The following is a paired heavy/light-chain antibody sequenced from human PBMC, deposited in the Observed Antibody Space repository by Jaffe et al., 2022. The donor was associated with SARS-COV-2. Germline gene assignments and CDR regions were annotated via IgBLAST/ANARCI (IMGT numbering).Light chain of an antibody. CDR2: STS. CDR1: QSVSSSS. Sequence: EIVLTQSPGTLSLSPGERATLSCRASQSVSSSSLAWYQQKPGQAPRLLIYSTSNRATGIPDRFSGSGSGTDFTLTISRLEPEDFAVYYCQQYGSSPLYTFGQGTKLEIK. J-gene: IGKJ2*01. CDR3: QQYGSSPLYT. V-gene: IGKV3-20*01.
Heavy chain of an antibody. CDR2: ISGSGAGT. CDR1: GFTFSSQA. D-gene: IGHD1-26*01. V-gene: IGHV3-23*01. Sequence: EVQLLESGGGLVQPGGSLRLSCVGSGFTFSSQAMSWVRQAPGKGLDWVSGISGSGAGTYYADSVKGRFTISRDNSKNTLFLQMNSLRAEDTAVYYCAKRGSREFDYWGQGTLVTVSS. J-gene: IGHJ4*02. CDR3: AKRGSREFDY.